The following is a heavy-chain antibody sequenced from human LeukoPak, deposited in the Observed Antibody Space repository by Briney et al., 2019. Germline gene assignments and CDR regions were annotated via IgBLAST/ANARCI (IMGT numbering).Heavy chain of an antibody. Sequence: ASVKVSCKASGGTFSSYAISWVRQAPGQGLEWMGGIIPIFGTANYAQKFQGRVTITTDESTSTAYMELSSLRSEDTAVYYCAYSSLSSYYYYYMDVWGKGTTVTVSS. CDR3: AYSSLSSYYYYYMDV. CDR1: GGTFSSYA. J-gene: IGHJ6*03. D-gene: IGHD6-13*01. CDR2: IIPIFGTA. V-gene: IGHV1-69*05.